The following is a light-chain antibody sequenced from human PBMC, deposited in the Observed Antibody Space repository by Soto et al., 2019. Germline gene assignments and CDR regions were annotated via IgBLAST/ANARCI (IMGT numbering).Light chain of an antibody. J-gene: IGLJ1*01. CDR1: SSDVGAYNY. Sequence: QSPLTQPASVSGSPGQSITISCTGTSSDVGAYNYVSWYQHHPGKAPKLMVSGVSNRPSGVSDRFSGSKSGNTASLTISGVQSEDEAHYYCSSYTSSYAYVFGSGTKVTVL. V-gene: IGLV2-14*03. CDR2: GVS. CDR3: SSYTSSYAYV.